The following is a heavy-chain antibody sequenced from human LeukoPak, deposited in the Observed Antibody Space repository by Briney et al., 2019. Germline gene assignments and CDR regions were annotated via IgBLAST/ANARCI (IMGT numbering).Heavy chain of an antibody. J-gene: IGHJ3*01. CDR2: ISYSGANS. CDR3: ARDMQLST. CDR1: GFTFSGSA. D-gene: IGHD3-16*02. Sequence: PGGSLRLSCAASGFTFSGSAMSWVRHAPGEGLEWVSLISYSGANSYYTDSVRGRFTISRDNSKDTLFLQMNSLRAEDTAIYYCARDMQLSTWGVGTMVTVSS. V-gene: IGHV3-23*01.